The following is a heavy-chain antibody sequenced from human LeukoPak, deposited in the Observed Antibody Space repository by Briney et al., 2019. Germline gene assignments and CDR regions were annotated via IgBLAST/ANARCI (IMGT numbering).Heavy chain of an antibody. J-gene: IGHJ6*02. V-gene: IGHV3-7*01. Sequence: GGSLRLSCAASGFTFSSYWMSWVRQAPGKGLEWVANIKQDGSEKYYVDSVKGRFTISRDNAKNSLYLQMNSLRAEDTAAYYCARRTPLSEDSSGYYYYYYGMDVWGQGTTVTVSS. CDR3: ARRTPLSEDSSGYYYYYYGMDV. CDR2: IKQDGSEK. D-gene: IGHD3-22*01. CDR1: GFTFSSYW.